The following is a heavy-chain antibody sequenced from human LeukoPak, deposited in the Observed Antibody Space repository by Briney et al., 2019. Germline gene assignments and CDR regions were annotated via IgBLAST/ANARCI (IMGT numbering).Heavy chain of an antibody. V-gene: IGHV7-4-1*02. J-gene: IGHJ4*02. CDR2: INTNTGNP. CDR1: GYTFISYT. D-gene: IGHD2-15*01. Sequence: GASVKVSCKASGYTFISYTMNWVRQAPGQGLEWMGWINTNTGNPTYAQGFTGRFVFSLDTSVSTAYLQISSLKAEGTAVYYCARGMCSDGVCYFLADYWGQGTLVTVSS. CDR3: ARGMCSDGVCYFLADY.